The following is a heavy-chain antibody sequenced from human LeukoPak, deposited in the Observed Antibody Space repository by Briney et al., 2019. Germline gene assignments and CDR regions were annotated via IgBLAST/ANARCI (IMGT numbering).Heavy chain of an antibody. Sequence: GGSLRLSCAASGFTLSTYDMHWVRQVPGKGLEWVSLIGPDGDTHYPDSVKGRFPISREDAKNSLYLQMSHLRVGDPAVYYCARAPTRWHNYFEPWGPGTPVTVSS. J-gene: IGHJ5*02. D-gene: IGHD1-14*01. CDR2: IGPDGDT. CDR3: ARAPTRWHNYFEP. CDR1: GFTLSTYD. V-gene: IGHV3-13*01.